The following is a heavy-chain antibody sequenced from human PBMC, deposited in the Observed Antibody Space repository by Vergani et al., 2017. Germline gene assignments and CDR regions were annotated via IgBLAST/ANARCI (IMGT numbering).Heavy chain of an antibody. CDR3: ARFGYCSSTTLCNNWFDP. D-gene: IGHD2-2*01. CDR1: GYTFTGYY. J-gene: IGHJ5*02. CDR2: INPNSGGT. Sequence: QVQLVQSGAEVKKPGASVKVSCKASGYTFTGYYMHWVRQAPGQGLEWMGWINPNSGGTNYAQKFQGRVTMTRDTSISTAYMELSRLRSDDTAVYYFARFGYCSSTTLCNNWFDPWGQGTLVTVSS. V-gene: IGHV1-2*02.